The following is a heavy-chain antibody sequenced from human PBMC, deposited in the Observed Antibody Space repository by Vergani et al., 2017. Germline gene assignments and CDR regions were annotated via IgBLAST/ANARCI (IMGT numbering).Heavy chain of an antibody. CDR3: ARGKLVPYYYYYGMDV. Sequence: QVPLQQWGAGLLKPSETLSLTCAVYGGSSSGYFWSWLRQPSGKGLEWIGEVNHSGSTIYSPSLKSRVTISVDTSKNQFSLKLSSVTAADTAVYYCARGKLVPYYYYYGMDVWGQGTTVTVSS. CDR2: VNHSGST. D-gene: IGHD6-13*01. CDR1: GGSSSGYF. J-gene: IGHJ6*02. V-gene: IGHV4-34*01.